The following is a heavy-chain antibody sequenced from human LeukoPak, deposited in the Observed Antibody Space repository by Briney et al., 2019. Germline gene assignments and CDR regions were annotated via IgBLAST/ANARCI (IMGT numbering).Heavy chain of an antibody. V-gene: IGHV3-23*01. J-gene: IGHJ4*02. CDR3: AKWGDYDVLTGYYVSDY. CDR2: ITGSGGNT. Sequence: GAPLRLSCAASGFTFSNYAMSWVRQAPGKGLEWVSAITGSGGNTYYADSVKGRFTISRDNSKNTVFLQMNSLRAEDTAVYYCAKWGDYDVLTGYYVSDYWGQETLVTVSS. D-gene: IGHD3-9*01. CDR1: GFTFSNYA.